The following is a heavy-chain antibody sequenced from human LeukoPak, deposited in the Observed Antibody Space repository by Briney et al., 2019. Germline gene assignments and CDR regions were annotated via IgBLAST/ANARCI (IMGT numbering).Heavy chain of an antibody. V-gene: IGHV4-61*02. CDR3: ARAGFPEYFDY. CDR2: IYTSGST. CDR1: GGSISSGSYY. J-gene: IGHJ4*02. Sequence: PSETLSLTCTVSGGSISSGSYYWSWIRQPAGKGLEWIGRIYTSGSTNYNPSLKSRVTILVDTSKNQFSLKLSSVTAADTAVYYCARAGFPEYFDYWGQGTLVTVSS. D-gene: IGHD1-14*01.